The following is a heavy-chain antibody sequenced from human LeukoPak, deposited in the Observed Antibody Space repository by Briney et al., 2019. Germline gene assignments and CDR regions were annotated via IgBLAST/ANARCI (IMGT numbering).Heavy chain of an antibody. V-gene: IGHV1-18*01. J-gene: IGHJ4*02. D-gene: IGHD6-19*01. CDR1: GYTFTSYG. CDR3: ARDLWVAGTPDPLAY. CDR2: IRPYNGNT. Sequence: GASVKVSCKASGYTFTSYGISWVRQAPGQGLEWMGWIRPYNGNTKYPQKFQGRVTVTTDTSTSTASLELRSLRSDDTAAYYCARDLWVAGTPDPLAYWGQGTLVTVSS.